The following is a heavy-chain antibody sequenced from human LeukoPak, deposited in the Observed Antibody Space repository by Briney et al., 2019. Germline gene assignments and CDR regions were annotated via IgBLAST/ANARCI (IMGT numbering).Heavy chain of an antibody. D-gene: IGHD1-7*01. CDR2: IYTSGST. V-gene: IGHV4-61*02. CDR1: GGSISSGSYY. Sequence: PSETLSLTCTVCGGSISSGSYYWSWIRQPAGKGLEWIGRIYTSGSTNYNPSLKSRVTISVDTSKNQFSLKLSSVTAADTAVYYCARASKLPPSGYYYMDVWGKGTTVTVSS. CDR3: ARASKLPPSGYYYMDV. J-gene: IGHJ6*03.